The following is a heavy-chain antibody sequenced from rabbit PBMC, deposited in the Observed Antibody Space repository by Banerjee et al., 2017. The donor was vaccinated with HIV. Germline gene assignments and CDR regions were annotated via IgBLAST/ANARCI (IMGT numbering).Heavy chain of an antibody. V-gene: IGHV1S40*01. CDR3: ARGSAMMTMVITGYYLSL. D-gene: IGHD2-1*01. Sequence: QSLEESGGDLVEPGASLTLTCTASGFSFSSNDYMCWVRQAPGKGLEWISCITGSSSDFTYSATWAKGRFTISKTSSTTVTLQMTSLTVADTATYFCARGSAMMTMVITGYYLSLWGQGTLVTVS. CDR2: ITGSSSDFT. J-gene: IGHJ3*01. CDR1: GFSFSSNDY.